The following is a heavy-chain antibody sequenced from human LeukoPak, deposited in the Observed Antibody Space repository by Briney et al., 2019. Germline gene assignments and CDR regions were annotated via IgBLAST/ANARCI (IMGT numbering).Heavy chain of an antibody. J-gene: IGHJ6*02. V-gene: IGHV4-59*12. CDR2: IYYSRST. CDR3: ARGPLGYCSSTSCYYYGMDV. CDR1: GGSISSYY. Sequence: SETLSLTCTVSGGSISSYYWSWIRQPPGKGLEWIGYIYYSRSTNYNPSLKSRVTISVDTSKNQFSLKLSSVTAADTAVYYCARGPLGYCSSTSCYYYGMDVWGQGTTVTVSS. D-gene: IGHD2-2*01.